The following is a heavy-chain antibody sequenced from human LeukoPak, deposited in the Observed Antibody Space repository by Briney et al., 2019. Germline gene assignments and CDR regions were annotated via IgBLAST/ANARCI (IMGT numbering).Heavy chain of an antibody. Sequence: SETLSLTCTVSGGSISCHYWSWILQSPGRGLDWVGIIYTSGSTNYNPSLNSRVTISIDTSKNQFSLKVSSTTAADTAVYYCARQAQDGTDNYFDPWGQGTLVTVSS. CDR3: ARQAQDGTDNYFDP. CDR1: GGSISCHY. J-gene: IGHJ5*02. V-gene: IGHV4-4*09. CDR2: IYTSGST. D-gene: IGHD1-14*01.